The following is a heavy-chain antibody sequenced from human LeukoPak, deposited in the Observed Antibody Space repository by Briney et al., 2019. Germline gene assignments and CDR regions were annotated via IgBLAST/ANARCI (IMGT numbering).Heavy chain of an antibody. CDR3: ARGRSPPSRITMVRGVNPWFDP. J-gene: IGHJ5*02. D-gene: IGHD3-10*01. V-gene: IGHV4-34*01. CDR1: GGSFSGYY. Sequence: SETLSLTCAVYGGSFSGYYWSWIRQPPGKGLEWIGEINHSGSINYNPSLKSRVTISVDTSKNQFSLKLSSATAADTAVYYCARGRSPPSRITMVRGVNPWFDPWGQGTLVTVSS. CDR2: INHSGSI.